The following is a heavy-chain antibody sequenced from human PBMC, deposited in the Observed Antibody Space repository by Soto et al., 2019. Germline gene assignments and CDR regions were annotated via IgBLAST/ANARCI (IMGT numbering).Heavy chain of an antibody. J-gene: IGHJ3*02. Sequence: LRLSCAASGFTFSSYSMNWVRQAPGKGLEWVSSISSSSSYIYYADSVKGRFTISRDNAKNSLYLQMNSLRAEDTAVYYCARGSGSSSLRAFDIWGQGTMVTVSS. CDR1: GFTFSSYS. CDR3: ARGSGSSSLRAFDI. CDR2: ISSSSSYI. V-gene: IGHV3-21*01. D-gene: IGHD6-13*01.